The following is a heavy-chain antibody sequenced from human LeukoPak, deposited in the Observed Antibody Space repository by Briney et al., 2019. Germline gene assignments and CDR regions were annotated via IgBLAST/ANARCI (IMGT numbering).Heavy chain of an antibody. CDR2: IYYSGST. Sequence: SETLSLTCTVSGGSISSSSYYWGWIRQPPGKGLEWIGSIYYSGSTYYNPSLKSRVTISVNTSKNQFSLKLSSVTAADTAVYYCARGSGTRITIFGVVIMGPYYFDYWGQGTLVTVSS. D-gene: IGHD3-3*01. CDR3: ARGSGTRITIFGVVIMGPYYFDY. CDR1: GGSISSSSYY. J-gene: IGHJ4*02. V-gene: IGHV4-39*01.